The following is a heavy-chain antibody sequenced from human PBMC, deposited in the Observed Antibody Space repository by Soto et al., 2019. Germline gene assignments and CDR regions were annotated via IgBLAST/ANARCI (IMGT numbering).Heavy chain of an antibody. V-gene: IGHV4-59*01. Sequence: QVQLQESGPGLVKPSETLSLTCSVSGGSLSSGFWGWFRQPPGKGLEWIGFIHYSGSTTYNPSLTSRLTISLDTSKNHFSLRLSSVNAADTALYYCTVGGGWLTDYWGQGTLVTVSS. CDR1: GGSLSSGF. D-gene: IGHD5-12*01. CDR2: IHYSGST. J-gene: IGHJ4*02. CDR3: TVGGGWLTDY.